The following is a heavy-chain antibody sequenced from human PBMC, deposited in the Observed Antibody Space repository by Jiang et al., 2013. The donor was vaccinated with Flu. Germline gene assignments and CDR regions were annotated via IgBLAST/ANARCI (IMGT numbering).Heavy chain of an antibody. Sequence: EVKKPGAYSENTPARFLGTPSSTTTYTGCNRPLEKGLSGWDVIDPEDGSTIYAEKFQGRVTITADTSTDTAYMELISLRSEDTALYYCVKAPGTFFNSGAFDHWGQGTLVTVSS. CDR3: VKAPGTFFNSGAFDH. V-gene: IGHV1-69-2*01. CDR1: GTPSSTTT. CDR2: IDPEDGST. D-gene: IGHD4-23*01. J-gene: IGHJ4*02.